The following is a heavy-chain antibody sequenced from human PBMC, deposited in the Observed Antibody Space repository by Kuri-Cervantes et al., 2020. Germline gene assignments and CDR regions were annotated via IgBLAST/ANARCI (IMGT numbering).Heavy chain of an antibody. Sequence: GESLKISCAASGFTFSSYSMNWVRQAPGKGLEWVSSISSSSSYIYYADSVKGRFTISRDNSKNTLYLQMNSLRAEDTAVYYCAKDPSGSYSSGWYLDYWGQGTLVTVSS. CDR1: GFTFSSYS. J-gene: IGHJ4*02. CDR2: ISSSSSYI. D-gene: IGHD6-19*01. CDR3: AKDPSGSYSSGWYLDY. V-gene: IGHV3-21*01.